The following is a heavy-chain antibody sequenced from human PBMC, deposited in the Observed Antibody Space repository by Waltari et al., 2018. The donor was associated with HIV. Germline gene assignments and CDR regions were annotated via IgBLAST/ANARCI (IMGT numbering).Heavy chain of an antibody. J-gene: IGHJ6*02. Sequence: EVQLLESGGAFVQPGGSLRLSCAASQFTLDTYAITLVRRAPGKGLEWVAIISANAGRAYYADSLEGRFTVSRENSNNTIYLQMNNLTAEDTAVYYCAKHSSGWYRGHYPIDVWGQGTTVTVSS. V-gene: IGHV3-23*01. D-gene: IGHD6-19*01. CDR1: QFTLDTYA. CDR2: ISANAGRA. CDR3: AKHSSGWYRGHYPIDV.